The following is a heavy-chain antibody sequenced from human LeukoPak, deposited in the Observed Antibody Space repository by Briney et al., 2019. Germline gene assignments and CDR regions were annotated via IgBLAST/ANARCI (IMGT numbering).Heavy chain of an antibody. Sequence: PSETLSLTCTFSGGSVSDYYWSWIRESPGKGLEWIGYIYYTETSYNPSLKSRVTISADTSKNQFSLKLYSVTAADTAVYYCATRKLGNDYWGQGTLVTVSS. CDR2: IYYTET. CDR3: ATRKLGNDY. CDR1: GGSVSDYY. D-gene: IGHD7-27*01. J-gene: IGHJ4*02. V-gene: IGHV4-59*02.